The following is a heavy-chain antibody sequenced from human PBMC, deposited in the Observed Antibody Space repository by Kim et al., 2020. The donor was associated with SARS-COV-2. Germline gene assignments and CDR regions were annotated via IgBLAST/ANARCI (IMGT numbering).Heavy chain of an antibody. CDR2: INAGNGNT. Sequence: ASVKVSCKASGYTFTSYAMHWVRQAPGQRLEWMGWINAGNGNTKYSQKFQGRVTITRDTSASTAYMELSSLRSEDTAVYYCARGLAPLRYFDWLPPGNWGQGTLVTVSS. CDR1: GYTFTSYA. CDR3: ARGLAPLRYFDWLPPGN. D-gene: IGHD3-9*01. V-gene: IGHV1-3*01. J-gene: IGHJ4*02.